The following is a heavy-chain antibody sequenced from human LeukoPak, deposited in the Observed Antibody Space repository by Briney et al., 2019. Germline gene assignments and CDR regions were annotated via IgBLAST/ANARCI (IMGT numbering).Heavy chain of an antibody. J-gene: IGHJ4*02. Sequence: NPSETLSLTCSISGFSFRTSNFYWAWVRQTPGKGLEWIGSLWFTGTSYYSPSHRSRVSLSVDMSKNQFSMKLKSVTAADTAIYFCARGAGSGSYWYHFDSWGLGTLVSVSS. V-gene: IGHV4-39*07. D-gene: IGHD1-26*01. CDR3: ARGAGSGSYWYHFDS. CDR2: LWFTGTS. CDR1: GFSFRTSNFY.